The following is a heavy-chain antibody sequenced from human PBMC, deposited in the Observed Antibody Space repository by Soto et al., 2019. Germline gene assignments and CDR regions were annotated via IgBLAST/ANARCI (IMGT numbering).Heavy chain of an antibody. CDR2: ISAYNGNT. J-gene: IGHJ6*01. CDR3: AIPALWFWESHCFYGLEV. D-gene: IGHD3-10*01. Sequence: ASVKVSCKASGYTFTSYGISWERQAPGKGLEWMGWISAYNGNTNYAQKLQGRVTMTTDTSTSTAYLELRRLSSDATAVSYWAIPALWFWESHCFYGLEVWGQGATVTVSS. CDR1: GYTFTSYG. V-gene: IGHV1-18*01.